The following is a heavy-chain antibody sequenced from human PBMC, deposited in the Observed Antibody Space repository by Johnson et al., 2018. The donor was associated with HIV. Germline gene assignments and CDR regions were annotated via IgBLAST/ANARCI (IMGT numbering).Heavy chain of an antibody. CDR3: ARVRSSVPYHYINSPLGAFDI. D-gene: IGHD4-11*01. Sequence: VQLVESGGGVVQPGRSLRLPCAASGFTFGSYAMHWVRQAPGKGLEWVAFLSYDGSNKYYADSVKGRFTISRDNSKNTLYLQMNSLRPEDTAVYHCARVRSSVPYHYINSPLGAFDIWGHGTMVTVSS. J-gene: IGHJ3*02. V-gene: IGHV3-30*04. CDR1: GFTFGSYA. CDR2: LSYDGSNK.